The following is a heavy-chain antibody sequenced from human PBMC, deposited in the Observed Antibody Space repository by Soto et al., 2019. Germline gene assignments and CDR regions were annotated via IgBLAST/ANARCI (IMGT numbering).Heavy chain of an antibody. CDR2: IYYSGST. V-gene: IGHV4-59*08. CDR1: GGSISSYY. Sequence: SETLSLTCTVSGGSISSYYWSWIRQPPGKGLEWIGYIYYSGSTNYNPSLKSRVTISVDTSKNQFSLKLSSVTAADTAVYYCARGLSHRFRGMDVWGKGTTVTVSS. CDR3: ARGLSHRFRGMDV. D-gene: IGHD3-16*01. J-gene: IGHJ6*03.